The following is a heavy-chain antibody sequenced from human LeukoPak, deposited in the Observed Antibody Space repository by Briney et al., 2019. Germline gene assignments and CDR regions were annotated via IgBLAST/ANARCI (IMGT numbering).Heavy chain of an antibody. CDR2: ISSSSSYI. Sequence: GSLRLSCAASGFTFSSYSMNWVRQAPGKGLEWVSSISSSSSYIYYADSVKGRFTISRDNAKNSLYLQMNSLRAEDTAVYYCARDGDSSEYYYYGMDVWGQGTTVTVSS. D-gene: IGHD2-21*02. CDR3: ARDGDSSEYYYYGMDV. J-gene: IGHJ6*02. CDR1: GFTFSSYS. V-gene: IGHV3-21*01.